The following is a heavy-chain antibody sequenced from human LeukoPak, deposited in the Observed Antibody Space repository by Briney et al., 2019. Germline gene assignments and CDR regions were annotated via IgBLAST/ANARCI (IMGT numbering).Heavy chain of an antibody. CDR1: GFTFSSYW. CDR3: ARGLVVY. J-gene: IGHJ4*02. V-gene: IGHV3-30-3*01. Sequence: GGSLRLSCAASGFTFSSYWMHWVRQAPGKGLEWVAVISYDGSNKYYADSVKGRFTISRDNSKNTLHLQMNSLRAEDTAVYYCARGLVVYWGQGTLVTVSS. CDR2: ISYDGSNK.